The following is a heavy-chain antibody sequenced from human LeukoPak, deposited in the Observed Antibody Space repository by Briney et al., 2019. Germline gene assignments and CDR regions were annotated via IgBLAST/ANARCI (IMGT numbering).Heavy chain of an antibody. CDR3: ARGDDFWSGYYGY. J-gene: IGHJ4*02. CDR2: IYYSGST. Sequence: SETLSLTCTVSGGSISSHYWSWIRQPPGKGLEWIGYIYYSGSTNYNPSLNSRVTISVDTSKNQFSLKLSPVTAADPAVYYCARGDDFWSGYYGYWGQGTLVTVSS. V-gene: IGHV4-59*11. CDR1: GGSISSHY. D-gene: IGHD3-3*01.